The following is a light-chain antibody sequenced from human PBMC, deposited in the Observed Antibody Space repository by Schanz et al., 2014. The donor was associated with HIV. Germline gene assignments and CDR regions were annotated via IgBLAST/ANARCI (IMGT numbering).Light chain of an antibody. CDR3: SSYAGSNGV. J-gene: IGLJ1*01. Sequence: QSVLTQPPSVSGTPGQRVTISCSGGTSNIGRNSVNWYQQLPGTAPKLLIYGNNQRPSGVPDRFSGSKSGTSASLAISGLHSEDEADYYCSSYAGSNGVFGTGTKLTVL. CDR2: GNN. V-gene: IGLV1-44*01. CDR1: TSNIGRNS.